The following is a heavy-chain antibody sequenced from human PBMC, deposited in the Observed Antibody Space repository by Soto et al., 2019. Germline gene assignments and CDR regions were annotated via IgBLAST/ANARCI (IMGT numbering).Heavy chain of an antibody. D-gene: IGHD2-15*01. CDR3: AKAWGTVVVAATVDDAFDI. CDR1: GFTFSSYA. Sequence: WGSLSLSCASSGFTFSSYAMSWVRQAPGKGLEWVSAISGSGGSTYYADSVKGRFTISRDNSKNTLYLQMNSLRAEDTAVYYCAKAWGTVVVAATVDDAFDIWGQGTMVTVSS. V-gene: IGHV3-23*01. CDR2: ISGSGGST. J-gene: IGHJ3*02.